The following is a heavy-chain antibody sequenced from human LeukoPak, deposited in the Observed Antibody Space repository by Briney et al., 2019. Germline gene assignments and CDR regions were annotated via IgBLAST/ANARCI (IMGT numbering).Heavy chain of an antibody. D-gene: IGHD2-21*02. CDR1: GYTFTSYA. Sequence: ASVKVSCKASGYTFTSYAMNWVRQAPGQGLEWMGWINTNTGNPTYAQGFTGRFVFSLDTSVSTAYLQISSLKAEDTAVYYCARVLVPTYGHHSDIVVVTGSDYWGQGTLVTVSS. V-gene: IGHV7-4-1*02. CDR3: ARVLVPTYGHHSDIVVVTGSDY. CDR2: INTNTGNP. J-gene: IGHJ4*02.